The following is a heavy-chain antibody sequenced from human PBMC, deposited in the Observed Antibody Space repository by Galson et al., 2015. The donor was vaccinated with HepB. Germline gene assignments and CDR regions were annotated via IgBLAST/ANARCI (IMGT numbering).Heavy chain of an antibody. D-gene: IGHD6-19*01. J-gene: IGHJ4*02. CDR1: GFTFSSYA. Sequence: SLRLSCAASGFTFSSYAMSWVRQAPGKGLEWVSAISGSGGSTYYADSVKGRFTISRDNSKNTLYLQMNSLRAEDTAVYYCATSSSGWLFTFDYWGQGTLVTVSS. CDR3: ATSSSGWLFTFDY. V-gene: IGHV3-23*01. CDR2: ISGSGGST.